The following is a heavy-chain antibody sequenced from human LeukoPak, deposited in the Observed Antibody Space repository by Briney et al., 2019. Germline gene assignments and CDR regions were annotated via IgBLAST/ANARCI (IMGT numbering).Heavy chain of an antibody. CDR2: MNQLGNER. J-gene: IGHJ4*02. V-gene: IGHV3-7*04. D-gene: IGHD3-16*01. CDR1: KFTFSDYW. Sequence: GGSLRLSCAASKFTFSDYWMTWVRQAPGKGPEWVAYMNQLGNERNYLDSVKGRFTISRDNAKNSLYLQMTSLRADHTAVYYCARGTYYYEFWGQGTLVTVSS. CDR3: ARGTYYYEF.